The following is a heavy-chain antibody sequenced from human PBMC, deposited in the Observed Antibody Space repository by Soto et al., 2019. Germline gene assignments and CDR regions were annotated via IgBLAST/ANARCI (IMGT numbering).Heavy chain of an antibody. CDR3: ARNDGHFDY. CDR1: GGSVSSGSYY. V-gene: IGHV4-61*01. D-gene: IGHD1-1*01. CDR2: IYYSGST. J-gene: IGHJ4*02. Sequence: SETLSLTCTVSGGSVSSGSYYWSWIRQPPGKGLEWIGYIYYSGSTNYNPSLKSRVTISVDTSKNQFSLKLSSVTAADTAVYYCARNDGHFDYWGQGTLVTVSS.